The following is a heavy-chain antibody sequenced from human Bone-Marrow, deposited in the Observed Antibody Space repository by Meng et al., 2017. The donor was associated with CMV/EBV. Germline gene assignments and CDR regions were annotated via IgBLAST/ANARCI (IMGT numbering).Heavy chain of an antibody. CDR2: IIPILGTA. J-gene: IGHJ6*02. D-gene: IGHD2-2*01. CDR1: GGTFSSYA. V-gene: IGHV1-69*04. CDR3: ARGRMIVPAAMLYYYGMDV. Sequence: SVKVSCKASGGTFSSYAISWVRQAPGQGLEWMGRIIPILGTANYAQKFQGRVTITADKSTSTAYMELSSLRSEDTAVYYCARGRMIVPAAMLYYYGMDVWGQGTTVTVSS.